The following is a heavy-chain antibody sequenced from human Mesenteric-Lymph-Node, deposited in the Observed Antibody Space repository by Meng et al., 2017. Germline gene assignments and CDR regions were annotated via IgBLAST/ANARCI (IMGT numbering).Heavy chain of an antibody. V-gene: IGHV1-2*06. J-gene: IGHJ4*02. Sequence: ASVKVSCKASGYTFTGYYMHWVRQAPGQGLEWMGRINPNSGGTNYAQKFQGRVTMTRDTSISTAYMELSRLRSDDTAVYYCARGSIGYYYDSSAINDYWGQGTLVTVSS. CDR3: ARGSIGYYYDSSAINDY. CDR2: INPNSGGT. CDR1: GYTFTGYY. D-gene: IGHD3-22*01.